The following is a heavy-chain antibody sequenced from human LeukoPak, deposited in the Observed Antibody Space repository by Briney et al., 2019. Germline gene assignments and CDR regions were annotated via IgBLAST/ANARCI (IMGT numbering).Heavy chain of an antibody. CDR1: GYSTNSAYY. D-gene: IGHD4-11*01. CDR3: ARGRRSPSPTNWFDP. J-gene: IGHJ5*02. Sequence: PSETLSLTCTVSGYSTNSAYYWGWIRQPPGKGLEWIGSIHHSGSTYYNPSLKSRVTISVDTSKNQFSLKLSSVTAADTAVYYCARGRRSPSPTNWFDPWGQGTLVTVSS. CDR2: IHHSGST. V-gene: IGHV4-38-2*02.